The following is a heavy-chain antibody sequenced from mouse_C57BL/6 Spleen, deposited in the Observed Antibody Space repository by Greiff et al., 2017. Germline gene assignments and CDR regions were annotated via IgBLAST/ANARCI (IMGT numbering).Heavy chain of an antibody. CDR3: ARRGVEGFDY. V-gene: IGHV5-12*01. Sequence: EVQLQESGGGLVQPGGSLKLSCAASGFTFSDYYMYWVRQTPEKRLEWVAYISNGGGSTYYPDTVKGRFTISRDNAKNTLYLQMSRLKSEDTAMYYCARRGVEGFDYWGQGTTLTVSS. CDR1: GFTFSDYY. J-gene: IGHJ2*01. D-gene: IGHD1-1*01. CDR2: ISNGGGST.